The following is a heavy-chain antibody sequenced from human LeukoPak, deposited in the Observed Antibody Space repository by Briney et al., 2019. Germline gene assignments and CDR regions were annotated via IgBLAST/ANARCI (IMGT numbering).Heavy chain of an antibody. D-gene: IGHD3-22*01. V-gene: IGHV3-30*18. CDR3: AKDLRGYYYDSPAAFDI. CDR1: GFTFSSYG. Sequence: PGGSLRLSCAASGFTFSSYGMHWVRQAPGKGLEWVAVISYDGSNKYYADSVKSRFTISRDNSKNTLYLQMNSLRAEDTAVYYCAKDLRGYYYDSPAAFDIWGQGTMVTVSS. J-gene: IGHJ3*02. CDR2: ISYDGSNK.